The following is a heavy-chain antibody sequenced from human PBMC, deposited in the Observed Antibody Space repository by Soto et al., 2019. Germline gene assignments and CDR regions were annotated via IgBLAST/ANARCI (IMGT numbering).Heavy chain of an antibody. CDR1: GGSISSGGYY. CDR3: ARVGDILTGPLFDY. J-gene: IGHJ4*02. V-gene: IGHV4-31*03. D-gene: IGHD3-9*01. CDR2: IYYSGST. Sequence: QVQLQESGPGLVKPSQTLSLTCTVSGGSISSGGYYWSWIRQHPGKGLEWIGYIYYSGSTYYNPSLKSRVTVSVDTSKNQFSLKLSSVPAADTAVYYCARVGDILTGPLFDYWGQGTLVTVS.